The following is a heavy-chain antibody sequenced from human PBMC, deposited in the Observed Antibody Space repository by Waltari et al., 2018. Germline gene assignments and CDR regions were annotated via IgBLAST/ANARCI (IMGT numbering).Heavy chain of an antibody. V-gene: IGHV3-53*02. Sequence: EVQLVETGGGLLQPGGSLKRSCAASGSSATDNYMSWFRQAPGKGLEWVSVMFSVDRTYYADAVKGRFIISRDKSTNTLYLQMNSLTVEDTALYYCARGGTVDSSWYDHWGQGTLVRVSS. CDR1: GSSATDNY. J-gene: IGHJ5*02. CDR3: ARGGTVDSSWYDH. D-gene: IGHD4-4*01. CDR2: MFSVDRT.